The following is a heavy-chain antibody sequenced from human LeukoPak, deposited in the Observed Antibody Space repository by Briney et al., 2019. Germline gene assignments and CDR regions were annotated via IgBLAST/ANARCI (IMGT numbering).Heavy chain of an antibody. CDR2: IYYSGST. Sequence: SETLSLTCTVSGRSLSSSSYYWGWIRQPPGTGLEWVGSIYYSGSTYYNPSLKSRVTISVDTSKNQFSLKLSSVTAADTAVYYCARPNSGALWGQGTLVTVSS. CDR1: GRSLSSSSYY. D-gene: IGHD4-17*01. J-gene: IGHJ4*02. CDR3: ARPNSGAL. V-gene: IGHV4-39*01.